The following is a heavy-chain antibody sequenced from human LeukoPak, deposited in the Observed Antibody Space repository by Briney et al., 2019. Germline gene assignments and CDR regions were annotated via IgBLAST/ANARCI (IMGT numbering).Heavy chain of an antibody. CDR2: IYYSGST. J-gene: IGHJ4*02. CDR3: ARDGFDSPGYYFDY. V-gene: IGHV4-39*07. Sequence: SETLSLTCTVSGGSISSSSYYWGWIRQPPGKGLEWIGSIYYSGSTYYNPSLKSRVTISVDTSKNQFSLKLSSVTAADTAVYYCARDGFDSPGYYFDYWGQGTLVTVSS. D-gene: IGHD3-9*01. CDR1: GGSISSSSYY.